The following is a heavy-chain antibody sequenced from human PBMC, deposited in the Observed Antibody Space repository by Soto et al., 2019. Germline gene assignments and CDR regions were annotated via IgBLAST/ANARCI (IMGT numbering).Heavy chain of an antibody. D-gene: IGHD3-22*01. CDR3: ARTLYDSSGYHHCQH. J-gene: IGHJ1*01. V-gene: IGHV3-33*01. CDR2: IWYDGSNK. CDR1: GFTFSSYG. Sequence: QVQLVESGGGVVQPGRSLRLSCAASGFTFSSYGMHWVRQAPGKGLEWVAVIWYDGSNKYYAGSVKGRFTISRDNSKNTLSLRMNSLRSEDTAVYYCARTLYDSSGYHHCQHWGQGTLVTVSS.